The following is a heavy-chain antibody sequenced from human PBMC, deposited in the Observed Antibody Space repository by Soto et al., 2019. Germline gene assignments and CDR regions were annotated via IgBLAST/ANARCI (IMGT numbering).Heavy chain of an antibody. V-gene: IGHV1-46*03. D-gene: IGHD4-17*01. CDR1: GYTFTSYY. CDR2: INPSGGST. CDR3: AREPAGHYVDVEIDY. Sequence: ASVKVSCKASGYTFTSYYMHWVRQAPGQGLEWMGIINPSGGSTSYAQKFQGRVTMTRDTSTSTVYMELSSLRSEDTAVYYCAREPAGHYVDVEIDYWGQGTLVTVSS. J-gene: IGHJ4*02.